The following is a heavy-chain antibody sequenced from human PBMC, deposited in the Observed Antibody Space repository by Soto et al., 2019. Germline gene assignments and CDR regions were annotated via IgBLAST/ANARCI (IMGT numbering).Heavy chain of an antibody. V-gene: IGHV1-69*01. Sequence: QVQLVQSGSEVKKPGSSVKVSCKASGCTFSSYAISWVRQAPGQGLEWMGGRIPIFATANYAQKFQGRVRITAEESTSKAYMELRRLRSEDTDVYYCAVWITMVRGRLSWFDPWGQGTMVTVSS. J-gene: IGHJ5*02. CDR3: AVWITMVRGRLSWFDP. D-gene: IGHD3-10*01. CDR2: RIPIFATA. CDR1: GCTFSSYA.